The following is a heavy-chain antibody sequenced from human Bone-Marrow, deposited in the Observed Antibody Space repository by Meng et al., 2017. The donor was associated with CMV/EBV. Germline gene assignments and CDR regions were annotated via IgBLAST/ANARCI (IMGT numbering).Heavy chain of an antibody. D-gene: IGHD3-10*01. Sequence: SETLSLTCTVSGGSISSTNYYWGWIRQPPGKGLEWVGSGYYSGNTHYNPSLKGRVTISVDTSKNQFSLKLSSVTAADTAVYYCARGGSGSRYYYYGMDVWGQGTTVTVSS. CDR2: GYYSGNT. CDR3: ARGGSGSRYYYYGMDV. CDR1: GGSISSTNYY. J-gene: IGHJ6*02. V-gene: IGHV4-39*07.